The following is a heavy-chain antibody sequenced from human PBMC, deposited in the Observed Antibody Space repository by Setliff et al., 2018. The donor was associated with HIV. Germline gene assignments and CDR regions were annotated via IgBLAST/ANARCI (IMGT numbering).Heavy chain of an antibody. CDR3: VRQGHWYIPWYFDY. V-gene: IGHV4-39*07. Sequence: PSETLSLTCTVSGGSITYSSHYWGWIRQPPGKGLEWIGSMDSSGNTYYSPSLRSRVTLSPDTSKNHISLHLSSVTAADTAVYYCVRQGHWYIPWYFDYWGQGALVTVSS. CDR2: MDSSGNT. CDR1: GGSITYSSHY. D-gene: IGHD1-20*01. J-gene: IGHJ4*02.